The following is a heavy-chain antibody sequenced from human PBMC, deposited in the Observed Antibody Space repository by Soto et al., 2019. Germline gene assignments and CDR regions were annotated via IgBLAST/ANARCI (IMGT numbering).Heavy chain of an antibody. V-gene: IGHV3-74*01. Sequence: EVQLVESGGGLVQPGGSLRLSCAASGFSSSFYWMYWVRQAPGKGLVWVSSINSDGSSTSYADSVKGRFTISRDNTENTVYLQMNSLRAEDTAVYYCARERDLTVYTVKGMDVWGQGTTVTVSS. CDR2: INSDGSST. D-gene: IGHD2-2*02. J-gene: IGHJ6*02. CDR1: GFSSSFYW. CDR3: ARERDLTVYTVKGMDV.